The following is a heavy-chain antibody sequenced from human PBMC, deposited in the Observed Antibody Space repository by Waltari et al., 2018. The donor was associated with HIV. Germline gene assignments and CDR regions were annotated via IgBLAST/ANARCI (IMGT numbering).Heavy chain of an antibody. CDR3: VKGNDYGGPEV. V-gene: IGHV3-74*01. Sequence: EVQVVESGGGLVQHGGSLRLSCAASGFTFSMYLMHWVRQVPGQGLVWASRIKSDGSVTYYADSVKGRFSISRDNAKNTLFLQMNSLRVEDTAVYYCVKGNDYGGPEVWGQGTLVTVSS. CDR2: IKSDGSVT. J-gene: IGHJ4*02. CDR1: GFTFSMYL. D-gene: IGHD4-17*01.